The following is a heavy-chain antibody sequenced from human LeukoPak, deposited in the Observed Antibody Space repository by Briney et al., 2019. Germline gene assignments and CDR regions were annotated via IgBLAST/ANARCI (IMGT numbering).Heavy chain of an antibody. V-gene: IGHV3-30*18. J-gene: IGHJ4*02. CDR3: AKDGYNYFDY. Sequence: GGSLRLSCAASGFTFSSYGMHWVRQAPGKGLEWVAVISYDGSNKYYADSVKGRFTISRDDSKNTLYLQMNSLRAEDTAVYYCAKDGYNYFDYWGPGTLVTVSS. CDR1: GFTFSSYG. CDR2: ISYDGSNK. D-gene: IGHD5-24*01.